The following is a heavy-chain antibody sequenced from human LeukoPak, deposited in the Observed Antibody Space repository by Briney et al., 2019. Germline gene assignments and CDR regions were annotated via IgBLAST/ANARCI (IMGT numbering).Heavy chain of an antibody. CDR1: GYTFTSYY. Sequence: SCKASGYTFTSYYMHWVRQAPGKGLEWVAVISYDGSNKYYADSVKGRFTISRDNSKNTLYLQMNSLRAEDTAVYYCAKDMAYYYGSGSYSHRSYYYYGMDVWGQGTTVTVSS. V-gene: IGHV3-30*18. J-gene: IGHJ6*02. D-gene: IGHD3-10*01. CDR2: ISYDGSNK. CDR3: AKDMAYYYGSGSYSHRSYYYYGMDV.